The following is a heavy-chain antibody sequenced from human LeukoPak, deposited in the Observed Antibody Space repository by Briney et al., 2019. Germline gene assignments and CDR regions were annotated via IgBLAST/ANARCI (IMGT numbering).Heavy chain of an antibody. CDR3: ARDEAVVPAAIRY. V-gene: IGHV4-59*01. J-gene: IGHJ4*02. CDR2: IYYSGST. Sequence: SETLSLTCTVSGGSISSYYWSWIRQPPGKGLEWIGYIYYSGSTNYNPSLKSRVTISVDTSKNQFSLKLSSVTAADTAVYYCARDEAVVPAAIRYWGQGTLVTVSS. D-gene: IGHD2-2*01. CDR1: GGSISSYY.